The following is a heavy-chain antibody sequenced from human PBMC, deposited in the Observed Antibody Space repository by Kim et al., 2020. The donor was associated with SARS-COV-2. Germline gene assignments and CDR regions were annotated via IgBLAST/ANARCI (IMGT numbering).Heavy chain of an antibody. V-gene: IGHV1-69*13. D-gene: IGHD3-16*01. Sequence: SVKVSCKASGGTFSSYAISWVRQAPGQGLEWMGGIIPIFGTANYAQKFQGRVTITADESTSTAYMELSSLRSEDTAVYYCASSLEGKRIMITFGGVTPPHFDYWGQGTLVTVSS. J-gene: IGHJ4*02. CDR3: ASSLEGKRIMITFGGVTPPHFDY. CDR2: IIPIFGTA. CDR1: GGTFSSYA.